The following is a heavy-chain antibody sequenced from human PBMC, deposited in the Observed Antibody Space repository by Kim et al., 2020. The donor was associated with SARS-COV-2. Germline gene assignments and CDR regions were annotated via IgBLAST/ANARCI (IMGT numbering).Heavy chain of an antibody. J-gene: IGHJ4*02. V-gene: IGHV3-33*06. CDR1: GFTFSSYG. Sequence: GGSLRLSCAASGFTFSSYGMHWVRQAPGKGLEWVAVIWYDGSNKYYADSVKGRFTISRDNSKNTLYLQMNSLRAEDTAVYYCAKDAIGKNYYGSGSYYRDWGQGTLVTVSS. CDR2: IWYDGSNK. D-gene: IGHD3-10*01. CDR3: AKDAIGKNYYGSGSYYRD.